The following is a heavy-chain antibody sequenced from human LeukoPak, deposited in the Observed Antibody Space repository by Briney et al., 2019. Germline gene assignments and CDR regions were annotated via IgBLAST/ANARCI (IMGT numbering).Heavy chain of an antibody. D-gene: IGHD3-16*01. CDR1: GVPISSSSYY. J-gene: IGHJ3*02. Sequence: SETLSLTCSVSGVPISSSSYYWGWIRQPPGKGLEWIGSIYYSGSTYYNPSLKSRVSISIDTSKNQFSLKLSSVPAADTAVFYCARASWGSSQYDAFDIWGQGTMVTVSS. CDR2: IYYSGST. CDR3: ARASWGSSQYDAFDI. V-gene: IGHV4-39*07.